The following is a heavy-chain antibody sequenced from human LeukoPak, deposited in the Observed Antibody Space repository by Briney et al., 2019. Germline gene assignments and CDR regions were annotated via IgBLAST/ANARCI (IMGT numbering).Heavy chain of an antibody. CDR3: AREPGPYVWGSYRHFDY. V-gene: IGHV1-46*01. D-gene: IGHD3-16*02. CDR1: GYTFTSYY. J-gene: IGHJ4*02. Sequence: ASVKVSCKASGYTFTSYYMHWVRQAPGQGLEWMGIINPSGGSTSYAQKFQGRVTMTRDTSTSTVYMELNSLRAEDTAVYYCAREPGPYVWGSYRHFDYWGQGTLVTVSS. CDR2: INPSGGST.